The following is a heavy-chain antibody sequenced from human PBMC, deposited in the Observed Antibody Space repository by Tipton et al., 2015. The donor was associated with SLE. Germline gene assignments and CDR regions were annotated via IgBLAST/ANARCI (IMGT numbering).Heavy chain of an antibody. D-gene: IGHD4-11*01. CDR2: INPNSGAT. J-gene: IGHJ3*02. V-gene: IGHV1-2*02. CDR1: GYTFTGYY. Sequence: QVQLVQPGAEVKKPGASVKVSCKASGYTFTGYYMHWVRQAPGQGLEWMGWINPNSGATNYAQKFQGRVTMTRDTSISIAYMEVSRLRSDDTALYYCAREDLSVTTVTSGAFDIWGQGTMVTVSS. CDR3: AREDLSVTTVTSGAFDI.